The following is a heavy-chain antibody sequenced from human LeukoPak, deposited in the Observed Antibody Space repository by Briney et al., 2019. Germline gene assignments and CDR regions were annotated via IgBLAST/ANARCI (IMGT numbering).Heavy chain of an antibody. CDR3: ARVSYGYGYYFDY. J-gene: IGHJ4*02. D-gene: IGHD5-18*01. CDR2: INHSGST. V-gene: IGHV4-34*01. CDR1: GGSFSGYY. Sequence: PSETLSLTCAVYGGSFSGYYWSWIRQPPGKGLEWIGEINHSGSTNYSPSLKSRVTISVDTSKNQFSLKLSSVTAADTAVYYCARVSYGYGYYFDYWGQGTLVTVSS.